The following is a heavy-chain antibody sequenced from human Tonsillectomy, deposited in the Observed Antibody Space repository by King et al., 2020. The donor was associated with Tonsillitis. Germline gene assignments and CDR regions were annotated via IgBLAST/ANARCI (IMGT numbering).Heavy chain of an antibody. CDR2: IFHSGNT. V-gene: IGHV4-30-2*01. Sequence: QLQESGSGLVKPAQTLSLTCAVSGGSLKSGDYSWSWIRQPPGKGLEWIGYIFHSGNTYYSPSLQSRITISVDRSKNQFFLTLTSVTAADTAVYYCARGGAGDHFDYWGQGILVTVSS. D-gene: IGHD3-16*01. J-gene: IGHJ4*02. CDR1: GGSLKSGDYS. CDR3: ARGGAGDHFDY.